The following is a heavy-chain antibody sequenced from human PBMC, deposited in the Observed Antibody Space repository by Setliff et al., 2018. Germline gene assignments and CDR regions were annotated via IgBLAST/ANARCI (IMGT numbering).Heavy chain of an antibody. Sequence: AGGSLRLSCTASGLSYTNDWVSWVRQAPGKGLEWLASINPHGSEKYYADSVKGRFTISRDNAKNSLSLQMNNLRSEDPAVYYCFGAGTCSYWGQGTLVTVSS. CDR3: FGAGTCSY. CDR1: GLSYTNDW. D-gene: IGHD3-10*01. CDR2: INPHGSEK. V-gene: IGHV3-7*01. J-gene: IGHJ4*02.